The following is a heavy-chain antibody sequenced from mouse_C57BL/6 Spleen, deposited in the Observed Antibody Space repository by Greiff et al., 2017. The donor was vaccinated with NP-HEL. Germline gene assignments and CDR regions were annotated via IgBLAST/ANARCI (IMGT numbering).Heavy chain of an antibody. CDR3: ARDSNYLFDY. CDR2: ISSGGSYT. Sequence: EVKLMESGGDLVKPGGSLKLSCAASGFTFSSYGMSWVRQTPDKRLEWVATISSGGSYTYYPDSVKGRFTISRDNAKNTLYLQMSSLESEDTAMYYCARDSNYLFDYWGQGTTLTVSS. V-gene: IGHV5-6*01. CDR1: GFTFSSYG. J-gene: IGHJ2*01. D-gene: IGHD2-5*01.